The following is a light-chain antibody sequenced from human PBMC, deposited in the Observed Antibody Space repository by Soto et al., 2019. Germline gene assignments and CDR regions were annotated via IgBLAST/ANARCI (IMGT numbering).Light chain of an antibody. CDR3: QQYNNWPFS. CDR1: QGVTTN. J-gene: IGKJ5*01. Sequence: IEMTQSPGTLSVSPGERATLFCRAGQGVTTNFAWYQQKSGQSPRLLIYDVSIRATGVPARFSGTGSETDFTLTISGLQSEDSAVYFCQQYNNWPFSLGQGTRLEIK. V-gene: IGKV3-15*01. CDR2: DVS.